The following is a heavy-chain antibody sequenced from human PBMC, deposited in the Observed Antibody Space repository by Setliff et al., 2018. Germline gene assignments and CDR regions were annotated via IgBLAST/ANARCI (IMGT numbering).Heavy chain of an antibody. V-gene: IGHV4-34*01. J-gene: IGHJ4*02. Sequence: LSLTCAVYGGSFSGYYWSWIRQPPGKGLEWIGEINHSGSTNYNPSLKSRVTISVDASKNQFSLKLSSVTAADTAVYYCARTPDGFLGDGYNLNTLGYFDSWGQGTLVTVSS. D-gene: IGHD3-3*01. CDR3: ARTPDGFLGDGYNLNTLGYFDS. CDR2: INHSGST. CDR1: GGSFSGYY.